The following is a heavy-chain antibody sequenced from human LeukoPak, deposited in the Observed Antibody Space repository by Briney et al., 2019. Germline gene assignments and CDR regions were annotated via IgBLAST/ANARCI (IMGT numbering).Heavy chain of an antibody. Sequence: SETLSLTCTVSGGSISSYYWSWIRQPPGKGLEWIGYIYYSGSTNYNPSLKSRVTISVDTSKNQFSLKLSSVTAADTAVYYCARYNGWFDLWGRGTLVTVSS. J-gene: IGHJ2*01. CDR2: IYYSGST. CDR3: ARYNGWFDL. D-gene: IGHD6-19*01. CDR1: GGSISSYY. V-gene: IGHV4-59*08.